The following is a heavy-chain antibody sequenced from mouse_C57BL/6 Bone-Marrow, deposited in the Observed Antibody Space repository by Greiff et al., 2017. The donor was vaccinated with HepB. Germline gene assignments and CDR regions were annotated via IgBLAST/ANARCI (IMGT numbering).Heavy chain of an antibody. Sequence: EVQLVEPGGGLVKPGGSLKLSCAASGFTFSSYAMSWVRQTPEKRLEWVATISDGGSYTYYPDNVKGRFTISRDNAKNNLYLQKSHLKSEDTAMYYCARDPYGSRYWYFDVWGTGTTVTVSS. J-gene: IGHJ1*03. V-gene: IGHV5-4*01. CDR1: GFTFSSYA. CDR3: ARDPYGSRYWYFDV. CDR2: ISDGGSYT. D-gene: IGHD1-1*01.